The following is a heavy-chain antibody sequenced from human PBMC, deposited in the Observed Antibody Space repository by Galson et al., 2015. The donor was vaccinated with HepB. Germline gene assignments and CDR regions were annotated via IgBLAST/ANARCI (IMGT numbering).Heavy chain of an antibody. D-gene: IGHD5-18*01. CDR1: GFTFGDDA. CDR2: IKSKRDDGTA. Sequence: SLRLSCAASGFTFGDDAMSWVRQGPGKGPEWVGRIKSKRDDGTADHAAPVKGRFTISRDDSKDTLYLQMDSLKTEDTAVYYCGVYSYGAVGHWGQGTLVTVSS. V-gene: IGHV3-15*01. CDR3: GVYSYGAVGH. J-gene: IGHJ4*02.